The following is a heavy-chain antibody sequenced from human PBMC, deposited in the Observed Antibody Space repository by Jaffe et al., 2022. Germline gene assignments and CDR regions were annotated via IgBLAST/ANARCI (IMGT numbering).Heavy chain of an antibody. CDR3: ARFSGGRYYYDSSGYPNNDAFDI. J-gene: IGHJ3*02. Sequence: QVTLRESGPALVKPTQTLTLTCTFSGFSLSTSGMCVSWVRQPPGKALEWLALIDWDDDKYYSTSLKTRLTISKDTSKNQVVLTMTNMDPVDTATYYCARFSGGRYYYDSSGYPNNDAFDIWGQGTMVTVSS. CDR2: IDWDDDK. V-gene: IGHV2-70*20. CDR1: GFSLSTSGMC. D-gene: IGHD3-22*01.